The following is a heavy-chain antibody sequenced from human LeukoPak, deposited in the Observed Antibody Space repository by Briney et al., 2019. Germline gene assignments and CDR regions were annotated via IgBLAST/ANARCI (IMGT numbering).Heavy chain of an antibody. CDR1: GFTFSSYG. CDR2: ISSSSSTI. V-gene: IGHV3-48*04. Sequence: GGSLRLSCAASGFTFSSYGMHWVRQAAGQGLEWVSYISSSSSTIYYAHSVKGRFTISRDNAKNSLYLQMNSLRAEDTAVYYCARDQYYYDSSGSAYYYYGMDVWGQGTTVTVSS. CDR3: ARDQYYYDSSGSAYYYYGMDV. D-gene: IGHD3-22*01. J-gene: IGHJ6*02.